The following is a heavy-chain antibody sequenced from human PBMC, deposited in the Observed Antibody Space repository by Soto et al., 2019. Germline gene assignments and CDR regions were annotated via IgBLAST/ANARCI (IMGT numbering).Heavy chain of an antibody. CDR3: ARDVARITVSGMICSFHY. D-gene: IGHD3-3*01. V-gene: IGHV1-3*01. CDR2: INPGNGNT. J-gene: IGHJ4*02. CDR1: GYSFSGHA. Sequence: ASVKVSWKASGYSFSGHAMHWVRQAPGQRLEWMGWINPGNGNTKYSQKFQGRVAITRDTSASTAYMELSSLRSEDTAIYFCARDVARITVSGMICSFHYSCQATLLTVSS.